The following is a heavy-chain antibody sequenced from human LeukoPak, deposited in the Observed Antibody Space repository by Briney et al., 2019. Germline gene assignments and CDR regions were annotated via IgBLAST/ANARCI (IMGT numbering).Heavy chain of an antibody. J-gene: IGHJ4*02. CDR3: SRGYDVLTGSFDY. CDR2: INRNSDIT. Sequence: RSGGSLRLSCAASGFTFDDFGMSWVRQAPGKGLEWVSGINRNSDITVYADSVKGRFTISRDNAKNSLDLQMNSLRDEDTALYYCSRGYDVLTGSFDYWGQGTLVTVSS. D-gene: IGHD3-9*01. CDR1: GFTFDDFG. V-gene: IGHV3-20*04.